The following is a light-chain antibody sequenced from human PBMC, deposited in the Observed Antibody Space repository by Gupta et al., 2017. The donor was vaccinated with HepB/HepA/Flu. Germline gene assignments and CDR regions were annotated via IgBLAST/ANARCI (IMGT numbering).Light chain of an antibody. Sequence: QSVLTQPPSVSGAPGQRVTISCTGNSSNIGAGYDVYWYHHLPGTAPRLLMYGNTNRPSGVPDRFSGSKSGTSASLAITGLQAEDEADYYCQSYDSSLSVWVFGGGTKLTVL. V-gene: IGLV1-40*01. CDR2: GNT. CDR1: SSNIGAGYD. J-gene: IGLJ3*02. CDR3: QSYDSSLSVWV.